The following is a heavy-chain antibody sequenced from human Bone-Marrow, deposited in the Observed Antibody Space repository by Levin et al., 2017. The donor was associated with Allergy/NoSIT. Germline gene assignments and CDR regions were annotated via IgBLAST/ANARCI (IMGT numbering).Heavy chain of an antibody. D-gene: IGHD3-10*01. CDR3: ARGGNWFDP. J-gene: IGHJ5*02. V-gene: IGHV4-4*07. CDR1: GGSNSNYY. CDR2: IFTTGST. Sequence: NSSETLSLTCLVSGGSNSNYYWSWIRQPAGKGLEWIGNIFTTGSTNYNPSLKNRVTMSMGPSKNQFSLNLTSVTAADTAVYYCARGGNWFDPWGQGTPVTVSS.